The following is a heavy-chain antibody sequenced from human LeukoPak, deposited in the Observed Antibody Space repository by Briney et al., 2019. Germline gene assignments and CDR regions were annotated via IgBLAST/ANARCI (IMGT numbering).Heavy chain of an antibody. V-gene: IGHV3-23*01. CDR2: ISSTGRTT. D-gene: IGHD2-2*01. J-gene: IGHJ4*02. CDR1: GFTFSSYA. CDR3: AKGIPAATDY. Sequence: GGSLRLSCAASGFTFSSYAMSWVRQAPGKGLEWVSGISSTGRTTTYADFVKGRFTISRDNSKNTLFLQMNSLRVEDTAVYYCAKGIPAATDYWGQGTLVTVSS.